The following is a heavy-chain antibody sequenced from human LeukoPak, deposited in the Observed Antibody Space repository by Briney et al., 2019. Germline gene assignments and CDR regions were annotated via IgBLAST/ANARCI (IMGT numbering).Heavy chain of an antibody. CDR2: ISGSGGST. CDR1: GFTFGNYA. V-gene: IGHV3-23*01. Sequence: GGSLRLSCAASGFTFGNYAFHWVRQAPGKGLEWVSTISGSGGSTYYADSVKGRFTISRDNSKNTLYLQMNSLRAEDTAVYYCAKGYSYGYQRSSNDLDYWGQGTLVTVSS. J-gene: IGHJ4*02. D-gene: IGHD5-18*01. CDR3: AKGYSYGYQRSSNDLDY.